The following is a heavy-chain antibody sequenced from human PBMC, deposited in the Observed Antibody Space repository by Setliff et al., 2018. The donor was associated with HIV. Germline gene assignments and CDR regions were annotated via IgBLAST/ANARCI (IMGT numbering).Heavy chain of an antibody. CDR3: ARGRVFCNGDSCYHLDS. CDR1: GDSITNNNFF. D-gene: IGHD2-15*01. CDR2: IYFSGGA. Sequence: SETLSLTCTVSGDSITNNNFFWTWVRQDPGKGLEWIGYIYFSGGATYNPSLKSPVSISVDTSKNQFYLKLSSVTAADTAVYYCARGRVFCNGDSCYHLDSWGQGILVTAPQ. J-gene: IGHJ4*02. V-gene: IGHV4-31*02.